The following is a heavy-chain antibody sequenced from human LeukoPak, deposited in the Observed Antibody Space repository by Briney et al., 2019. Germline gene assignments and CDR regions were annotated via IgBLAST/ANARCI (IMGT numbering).Heavy chain of an antibody. V-gene: IGHV3-23*01. CDR1: GFTFNNYA. Sequence: PGGSLRLSCAASGFTFNNYAMSWVRQAPGKGLEWVSTLSASGISTYHSDSVRGRFTISRDNSKNTLYLQMNSLRAGDTAVYYCAKGDNDILTGYYNSFDYWGQGTLVTVSS. J-gene: IGHJ4*02. CDR3: AKGDNDILTGYYNSFDY. CDR2: LSASGIST. D-gene: IGHD3-9*01.